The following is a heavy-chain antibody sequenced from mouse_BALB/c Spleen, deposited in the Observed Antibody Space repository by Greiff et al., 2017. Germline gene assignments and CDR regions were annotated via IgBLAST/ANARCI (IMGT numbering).Heavy chain of an antibody. CDR3: ARAETGTVWFAY. V-gene: IGHV2-9*02. J-gene: IGHJ3*01. D-gene: IGHD4-1*01. Sequence: VMLVESGPGLVAPSQSLSITCTVSGFSLTSYGVHWVRQPPGKGLEWLGVIWAGGSTNYNSALMSRLSISTDNSKSQVFLKMNSLQTDDTAMYYCARAETGTVWFAYWGQGTLVTVSA. CDR1: GFSLTSYG. CDR2: IWAGGST.